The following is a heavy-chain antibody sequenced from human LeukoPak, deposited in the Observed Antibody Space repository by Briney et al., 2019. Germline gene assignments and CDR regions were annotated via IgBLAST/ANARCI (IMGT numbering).Heavy chain of an antibody. CDR3: ARDRYDSSGYYLPFDH. CDR1: GGSISSYY. J-gene: IGHJ4*02. CDR2: IYYSGST. V-gene: IGHV4-59*12. Sequence: SETLSLTCTVSGGSISSYYWSWIRQPPGKGLEWIGYIYYSGSTYYNPSLKSRVTISVDTSKNQFSLKLSSVTAADTAVYYCARDRYDSSGYYLPFDHWGQGTLVTVSS. D-gene: IGHD3-22*01.